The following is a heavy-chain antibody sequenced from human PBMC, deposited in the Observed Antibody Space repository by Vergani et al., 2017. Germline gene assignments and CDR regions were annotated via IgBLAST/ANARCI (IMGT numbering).Heavy chain of an antibody. CDR2: SYWDDDK. CDR1: GFSLSTCGVG. V-gene: IGHV2-5*02. Sequence: QITLKESGPTLVKPTQTLTLTCTFSGFSLSTCGVGVGWLRPPPGLALEWPALSYWDDDKRSSSSLKSMLTITKDTSNNQGVLTMTNMDPVDTATYYYANARPYYDILTGYYRNWFDPWGQGTLVTVSS. D-gene: IGHD3-9*01. CDR3: ANARPYYDILTGYYRNWFDP. J-gene: IGHJ5*02.